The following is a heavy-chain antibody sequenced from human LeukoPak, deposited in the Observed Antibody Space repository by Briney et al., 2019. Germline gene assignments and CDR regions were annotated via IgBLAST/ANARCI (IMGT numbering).Heavy chain of an antibody. CDR1: GGSISSGDYY. J-gene: IGHJ4*02. CDR2: NYYSGST. D-gene: IGHD2-2*01. CDR3: ARAIVVVPAAMRYYFDY. Sequence: SETLSLTCTVSGGSISSGDYYWRWIRQPPGKGLEWIGYNYYSGSTYYNPSLKSRVTISVDTSKNQFSLKLSSVTAADTAVYYCARAIVVVPAAMRYYFDYWGQGTLVTVSS. V-gene: IGHV4-30-4*01.